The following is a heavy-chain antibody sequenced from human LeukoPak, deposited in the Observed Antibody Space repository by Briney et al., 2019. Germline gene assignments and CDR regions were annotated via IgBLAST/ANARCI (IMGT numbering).Heavy chain of an antibody. D-gene: IGHD1/OR15-1a*01. CDR1: GFTFSSYA. V-gene: IGHV3-30-3*01. Sequence: GGSLRLSCAASGFTFSSYAMHWVRQAPGKGLEWVAVISYDGSNKYYADSVKGRFTISRDNSKNTLYLQMNSLRAEDTAVYYCAREGGRTVFYFDYWGQGTQVTVSS. CDR3: AREGGRTVFYFDY. CDR2: ISYDGSNK. J-gene: IGHJ4*02.